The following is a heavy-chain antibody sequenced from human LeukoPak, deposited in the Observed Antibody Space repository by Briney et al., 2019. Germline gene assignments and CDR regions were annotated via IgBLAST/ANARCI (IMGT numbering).Heavy chain of an antibody. J-gene: IGHJ4*02. V-gene: IGHV4-59*01. Sequence: SETLSLTCTVSGGSISSYYWSWIRQPPGKGLEWVGFIYYTGSTNYNPSLKSRVTISVDTSKNHFSLKVFSVTAADTAVYYCARGSYSSGYYYEIDSWGQGTLVTVSS. CDR3: ARGSYSSGYYYEIDS. D-gene: IGHD3-22*01. CDR2: IYYTGST. CDR1: GGSISSYY.